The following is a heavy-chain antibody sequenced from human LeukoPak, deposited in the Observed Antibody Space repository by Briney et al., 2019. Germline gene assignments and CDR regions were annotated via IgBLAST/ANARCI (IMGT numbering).Heavy chain of an antibody. CDR3: ARVPLVVAATRFDP. CDR2: IYYSGST. D-gene: IGHD2-15*01. V-gene: IGHV4-39*07. CDR1: GGSISSSGYY. Sequence: SETLSLTCTVSGGSISSSGYYWSWIRQPPGKGLEWIGSIYYSGSTYYNPSLKSRVTISVDTSKNQFSLKLSSVTAADTAVYYCARVPLVVAATRFDPWGQGTLVTVSS. J-gene: IGHJ5*02.